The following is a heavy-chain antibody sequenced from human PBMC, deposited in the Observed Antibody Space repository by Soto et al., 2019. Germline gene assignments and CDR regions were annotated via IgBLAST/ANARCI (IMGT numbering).Heavy chain of an antibody. J-gene: IGHJ6*02. CDR1: GGSISSGDYY. CDR3: ARDRAGPSYYYGMDG. V-gene: IGHV4-30-4*01. Sequence: QVQLQESGPGLVKPSQTLSLTCTVSGGSISSGDYYWTWIRQPPGKGLEWIGYIYYRGSTYYNPSLKSRVTVTVDTSKSRFSLKLSSVTAADTAVYYCARDRAGPSYYYGMDGWGQGTTVTVSS. CDR2: IYYRGST. D-gene: IGHD3-10*01.